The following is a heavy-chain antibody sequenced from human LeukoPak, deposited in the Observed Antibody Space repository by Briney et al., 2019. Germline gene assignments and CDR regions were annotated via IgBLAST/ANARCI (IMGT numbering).Heavy chain of an antibody. J-gene: IGHJ6*02. D-gene: IGHD3-10*01. Sequence: PSETLSLTCTVSGGSISSSSYYWGWIRQPPGKGLEWIGSIYYSGSTYYNPSLKSRVTISVDTSKNQFSLKLSSVTAADTAVYYCARFSPWGSLAFGYGMDVWGQGTTVTVSS. CDR3: ARFSPWGSLAFGYGMDV. CDR2: IYYSGST. V-gene: IGHV4-39*01. CDR1: GGSISSSSYY.